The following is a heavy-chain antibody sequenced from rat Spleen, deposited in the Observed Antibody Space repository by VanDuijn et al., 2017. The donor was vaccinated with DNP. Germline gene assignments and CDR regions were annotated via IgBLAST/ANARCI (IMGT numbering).Heavy chain of an antibody. D-gene: IGHD1-9*01. Sequence: QVQLKESGPGLVQPSQTLSLACTVSGFSLTNYHVHWVRQPSGKGLEWMGVIWTGGGTEYDSTLKSRLSISRDTSKSQVFLKMNSLQTEDTAMYCCARYYVYKYYAMDAWGQGTSVTVSS. V-gene: IGHV2-43*01. CDR1: GFSLTNYH. CDR2: IWTGGGT. CDR3: ARYYVYKYYAMDA. J-gene: IGHJ4*01.